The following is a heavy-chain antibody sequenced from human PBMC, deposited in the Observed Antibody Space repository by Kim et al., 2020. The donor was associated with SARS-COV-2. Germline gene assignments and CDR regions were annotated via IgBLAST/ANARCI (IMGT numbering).Heavy chain of an antibody. CDR1: GGSISSGGYY. D-gene: IGHD7-27*01. V-gene: IGHV4-31*03. CDR2: IYYSGST. CDR3: AREFPALLGSGMDV. J-gene: IGHJ6*02. Sequence: SETLSLTCTVSGGSISSGGYYWSWIRQHPGKGLEWIGYIYYSGSTYYNPSLKSRVTISVDTSKNQFSLKLSSVTAADTAVYYCAREFPALLGSGMDVWGQGTTVTVSS.